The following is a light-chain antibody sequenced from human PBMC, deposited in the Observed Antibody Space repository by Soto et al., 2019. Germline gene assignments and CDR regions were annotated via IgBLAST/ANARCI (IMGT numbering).Light chain of an antibody. V-gene: IGKV3-20*01. CDR2: GAS. Sequence: EIVLTQSPGILSLSPGERATLSCRASQSVSSNYLAWYQQKPGQAPRLLISGASSRVTGIPDRFSGSGSGTDFTLTINRLEPEDFAVYYCQQYGSSPRAFGQGTKVEIK. CDR1: QSVSSNY. J-gene: IGKJ1*01. CDR3: QQYGSSPRA.